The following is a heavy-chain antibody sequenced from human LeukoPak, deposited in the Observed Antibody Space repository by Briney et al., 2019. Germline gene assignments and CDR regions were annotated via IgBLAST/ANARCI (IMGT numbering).Heavy chain of an antibody. D-gene: IGHD2-21*02. CDR1: GFTFSSYG. CDR3: ARDGDCGGDCYDGYFDL. Sequence: PGGSLRLSCAASGFTFSSYGMHWVRQAPGKGLEWVAVIWYDGSNKYYADSVKGRFTISRDNSKSTLYLQMNSLRAEDTAVYYCARDGDCGGDCYDGYFDLWGRGTLVTVSS. CDR2: IWYDGSNK. V-gene: IGHV3-33*01. J-gene: IGHJ2*01.